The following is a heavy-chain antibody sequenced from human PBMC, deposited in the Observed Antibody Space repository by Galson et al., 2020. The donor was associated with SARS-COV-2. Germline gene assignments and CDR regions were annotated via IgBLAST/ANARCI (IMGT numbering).Heavy chain of an antibody. J-gene: IGHJ2*01. CDR2: VYPSGPT. CDR1: GYSVSTTNY. Sequence: SETLSLTCTVSGYSVSTTNYWGWVRQPPGRGLEWIGSVYPSGPTYYNPSPKSRVTTSVDTSKNQFSLRLDSVTAADTALYYCARQGVNMIVLVTVPGWYFDLWGRGTLVTVSS. V-gene: IGHV4-38-2*02. D-gene: IGHD3-22*01. CDR3: ARQGVNMIVLVTVPGWYFDL.